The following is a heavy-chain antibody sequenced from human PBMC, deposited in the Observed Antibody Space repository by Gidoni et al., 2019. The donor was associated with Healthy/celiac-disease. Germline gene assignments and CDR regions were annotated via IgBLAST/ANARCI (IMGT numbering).Heavy chain of an antibody. Sequence: QVQLVQSGAEVMKPGSSVKVSCKASGGTFSSYAIRWVRQAPGHGLEWMGGIIPIFGTANYAQKFQGRVTITADESTSTAYMELSSLRSEDTAVYYCARASYGSGSYVGNWFDPWGQGTLVTVSS. CDR2: IIPIFGTA. CDR1: GGTFSSYA. J-gene: IGHJ5*02. CDR3: ARASYGSGSYVGNWFDP. V-gene: IGHV1-69*01. D-gene: IGHD3-10*01.